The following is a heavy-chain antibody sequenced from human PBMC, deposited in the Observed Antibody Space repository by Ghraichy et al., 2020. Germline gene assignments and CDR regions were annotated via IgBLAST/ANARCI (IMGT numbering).Heavy chain of an antibody. J-gene: IGHJ6*03. CDR2: ISYDGGET. CDR3: AKQWSGYDYMDV. V-gene: IGHV3-23*01. D-gene: IGHD3-3*01. CDR1: KFIFRNYP. Sequence: GGSLSISCAVSKFIFRNYPLSWVRQAPGKGLEWVSTISYDGGETYYADSAKGRFTISRDTSKNTLYLQMNSLRVEDTAVYYCAKQWSGYDYMDVWGKGTTVTVSS.